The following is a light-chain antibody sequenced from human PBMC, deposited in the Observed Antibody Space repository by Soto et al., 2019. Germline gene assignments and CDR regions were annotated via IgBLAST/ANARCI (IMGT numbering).Light chain of an antibody. CDR2: GAS. CDR3: QQYNNWPRT. Sequence: EIVMTQSPATLSVSPGERATLSCRASQSVSSNLAWYQQKPGQAPRLLIYGASTRATGIPARFSGSGSGTEFTLTISSLQSEDSAVYYSQQYNNWPRTVGQGTKVDIK. V-gene: IGKV3-15*01. J-gene: IGKJ1*01. CDR1: QSVSSN.